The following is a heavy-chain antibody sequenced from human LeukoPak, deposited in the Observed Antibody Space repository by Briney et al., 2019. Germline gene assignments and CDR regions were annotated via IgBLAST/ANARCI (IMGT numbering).Heavy chain of an antibody. V-gene: IGHV4-39*01. J-gene: IGHJ5*02. CDR3: ARGSVVNSGYDWP. CDR1: GGSISTSGYY. Sequence: SETLSLTCTVSGGSISTSGYYWGWIRQPPGKGLEWIGIIYYSGTTYYNQSLKSRVTISVDTSKNQFSLTVNSVTAADTAVYYCARGSVVNSGYDWPWGQGTLVTVSS. D-gene: IGHD5-12*01. CDR2: IYYSGTT.